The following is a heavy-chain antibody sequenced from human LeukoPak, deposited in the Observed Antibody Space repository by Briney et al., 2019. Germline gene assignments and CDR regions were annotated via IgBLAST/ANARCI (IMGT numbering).Heavy chain of an antibody. V-gene: IGHV4-34*01. J-gene: IGHJ2*01. CDR3: ARGGVVTATYWYFDL. D-gene: IGHD2-21*02. CDR1: GGSFSAYY. Sequence: SETLSLTCAVYGGSFSAYYWTWIRQPPGKGLEWIGEINHSGSTNYNPSLKSRVTISVDTSKNQFSLKLTSVTAADTAVYYCARGGVVTATYWYFDLWGRGTLVTVSS. CDR2: INHSGST.